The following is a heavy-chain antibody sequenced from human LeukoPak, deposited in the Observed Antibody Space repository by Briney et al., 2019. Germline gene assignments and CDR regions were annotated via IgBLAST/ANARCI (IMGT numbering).Heavy chain of an antibody. Sequence: GGSLRLSCAASGFTFSRYAMSWVRQAPGKGLEWVSGISGSGSGGSTYYADSVKGRFAISRDNSKNTLYVQMNSLRAEDTAVYFCARQEARDYYYEGLDYWGQGNLVTVSS. CDR1: GFTFSRYA. V-gene: IGHV3-23*01. J-gene: IGHJ4*02. CDR3: ARQEARDYYYEGLDY. CDR2: ISGSGSGGST. D-gene: IGHD3-22*01.